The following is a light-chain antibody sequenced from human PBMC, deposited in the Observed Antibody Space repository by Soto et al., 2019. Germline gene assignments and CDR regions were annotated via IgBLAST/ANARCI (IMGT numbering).Light chain of an antibody. Sequence: EIVMTQSPATLSVSPGERATLSCRASQSVSSNLAWYQQKPGQAPWLLIYGASTRATGIPARFSGSGSGTEFTLTISSLQSEDFAVYYCQQYIGTYTFGQGTKLEIK. CDR3: QQYIGTYT. CDR1: QSVSSN. V-gene: IGKV3-15*01. J-gene: IGKJ2*01. CDR2: GAS.